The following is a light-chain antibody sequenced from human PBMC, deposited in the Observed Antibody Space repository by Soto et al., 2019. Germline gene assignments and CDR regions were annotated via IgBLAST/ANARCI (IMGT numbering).Light chain of an antibody. CDR2: AAS. Sequence: DIQMTQSPSTLSASVGDRVTITCRASQSISSWLAWYQQKPGKAPKRLIYAASSLQSGVPSRFRGSRSGTEFTLTISSLQPEDFATYYCLQHDSNVWTFGQGTKVDSK. V-gene: IGKV1-5*01. J-gene: IGKJ1*01. CDR1: QSISSW. CDR3: LQHDSNVWT.